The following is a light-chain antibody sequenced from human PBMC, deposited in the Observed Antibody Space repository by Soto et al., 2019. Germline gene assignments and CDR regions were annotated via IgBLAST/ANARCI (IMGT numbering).Light chain of an antibody. Sequence: IRVTKSPSSLSATPGDRVTITCRASQGISSYLAWYQQKPGKAPKLLIYAACTLQSGVPSRFSGSGSGTDFTLTISRLEPEDFAVYYCQQYGSSGTFGQGTKVDIK. CDR1: QGISSY. J-gene: IGKJ1*01. V-gene: IGKV1-8*01. CDR2: AAC. CDR3: QQYGSSGT.